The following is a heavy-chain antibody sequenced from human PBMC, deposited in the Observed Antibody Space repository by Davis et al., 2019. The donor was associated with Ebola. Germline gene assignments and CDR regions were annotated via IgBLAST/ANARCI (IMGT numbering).Heavy chain of an antibody. J-gene: IGHJ4*02. CDR3: AIGWTGGG. CDR1: GFTFSSYS. Sequence: PGGSLRLSCAASGFTFSSYSMNWVRQAPGKGLEWVSSVSSSSGYIYYADSVKGRFTISRDNAKNSLYLQMNSLRAEDTAVYYCAIGWTGGGWGQGTLVTVSS. V-gene: IGHV3-21*01. D-gene: IGHD1-14*01. CDR2: VSSSSGYI.